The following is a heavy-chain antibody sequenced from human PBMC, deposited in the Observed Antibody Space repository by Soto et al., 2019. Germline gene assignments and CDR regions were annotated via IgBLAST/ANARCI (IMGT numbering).Heavy chain of an antibody. CDR2: MNPNSGNT. J-gene: IGHJ4*02. Sequence: QVQLVQSGAEVKKPGASVKVSCKASGYTFTSYDINWVRQATGQGLEWMGWMNPNSGNTGYAQKFQGRVTISGNTPMSRAHRGLSRLRSEDTAVYYCARTLYGDNVDYWGQGTLVTVSS. V-gene: IGHV1-8*01. CDR1: GYTFTSYD. D-gene: IGHD4-17*01. CDR3: ARTLYGDNVDY.